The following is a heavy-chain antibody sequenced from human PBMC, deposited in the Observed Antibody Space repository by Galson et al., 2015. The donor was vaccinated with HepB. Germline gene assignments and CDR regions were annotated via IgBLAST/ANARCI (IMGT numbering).Heavy chain of an antibody. CDR1: GGTFSSYA. V-gene: IGHV1-69*13. J-gene: IGHJ4*02. D-gene: IGHD3-22*01. CDR3: ARTSYYYDSSGSSSPLGVIDY. CDR2: IIPIFGTA. Sequence: SVKVSCKASGGTFSSYAISWVRQAPGQGLEWMGGIIPIFGTANYAQKFQGRVTITADESTSTAYMELSSLRSEDTAVYCCARTSYYYDSSGSSSPLGVIDYWGQGTLVTVSS.